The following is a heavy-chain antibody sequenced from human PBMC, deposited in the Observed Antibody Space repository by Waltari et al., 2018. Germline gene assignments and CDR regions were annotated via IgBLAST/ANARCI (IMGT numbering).Heavy chain of an antibody. J-gene: IGHJ4*02. V-gene: IGHV1-2*02. D-gene: IGHD2-21*01. CDR1: RNVITEHF. CDR3: AREYCGGECRLFDF. CDR2: VNPRGGAQ. Sequence: VQSGAEVMKPGASVKVSCKVSRNVITEHFIHWLRQVPGQGLGGMGWVNPRGGAQNFAQRYRGRIIVTWDTSLSTAYLGLSGLRSDDTAIYYCAREYCGGECRLFDFWGQGTLVTVSS.